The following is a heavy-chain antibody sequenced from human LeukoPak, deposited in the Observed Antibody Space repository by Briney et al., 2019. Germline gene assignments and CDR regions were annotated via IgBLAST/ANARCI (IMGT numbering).Heavy chain of an antibody. J-gene: IGHJ4*02. V-gene: IGHV3-23*01. CDR3: ATWVFLGESGYYDY. CDR1: GFTFSTYA. Sequence: GGSLRLSCAASGFTFSTYAVTWVCQAPGKGLEWVSIITRSGGTYYADSVKGRFTISRDNSKNTLYLQMNSLRAEDTAVYYCATWVFLGESGYYDYWGQGTLVTVSS. D-gene: IGHD3-10*01. CDR2: ITRSGGT.